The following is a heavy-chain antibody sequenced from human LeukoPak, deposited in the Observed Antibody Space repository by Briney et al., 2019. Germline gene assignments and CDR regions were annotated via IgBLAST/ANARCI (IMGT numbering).Heavy chain of an antibody. CDR1: GFTFRSHA. Sequence: GGSLRLSCVGSGFTFRSHAMSWVRQAPEKGLEFVSGIYGNGGTTYYADSVKGRFSISRDNSKNTLYLQMDSLRGEDTALYYCARDNPPDYWGQGTLVTVSS. CDR3: ARDNPPDY. J-gene: IGHJ4*02. CDR2: IYGNGGTT. V-gene: IGHV3-23*01.